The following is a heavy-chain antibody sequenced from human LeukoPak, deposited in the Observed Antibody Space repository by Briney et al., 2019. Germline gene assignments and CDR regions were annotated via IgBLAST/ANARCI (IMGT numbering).Heavy chain of an antibody. J-gene: IGHJ5*02. Sequence: SETLSLTCTVSGDSIRGYYWTWIRQPPGKGLEWIGNIYSNRDTNYSPTLKSRVTMSVDTSYNEISLQLSSVTAGDTAVYFCARATYPGWPNWFDPWGQGTLVTVSS. D-gene: IGHD6-19*01. V-gene: IGHV4-59*08. CDR2: IYSNRDT. CDR3: ARATYPGWPNWFDP. CDR1: GDSIRGYY.